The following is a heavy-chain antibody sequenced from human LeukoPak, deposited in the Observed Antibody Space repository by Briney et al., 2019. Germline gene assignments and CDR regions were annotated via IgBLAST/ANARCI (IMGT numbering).Heavy chain of an antibody. CDR1: GYSFTSYW. D-gene: IGHD2-15*01. CDR2: IYPGDSDT. V-gene: IGHV5-51*01. Sequence: GESLQISCKGSGYSFTSYWIGWVRQMPGKGLEWMGIIYPGDSDTRYSPSFQGQVTISADKSISTAYLQWSSLKASDTAMYYCARLSCSGGSCYSGMDVWGQGTTVTVSS. J-gene: IGHJ6*02. CDR3: ARLSCSGGSCYSGMDV.